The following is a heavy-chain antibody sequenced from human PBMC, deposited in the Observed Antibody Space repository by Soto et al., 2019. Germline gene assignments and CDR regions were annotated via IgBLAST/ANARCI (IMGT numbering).Heavy chain of an antibody. Sequence: QMQLQESGPGLVKPSETLSLTCTVSNGSISTTSYNWGWIRQSPGQGLEWIGTIYYTGSTSYIPPNKSRVTIAIDTPKNQSALKLASVTAADTALYYCARHGSFWGQGTLVIVSS. CDR1: NGSISTTSYN. J-gene: IGHJ4*02. CDR3: ARHGSF. CDR2: IYYTGST. D-gene: IGHD3-16*02. V-gene: IGHV4-39*01.